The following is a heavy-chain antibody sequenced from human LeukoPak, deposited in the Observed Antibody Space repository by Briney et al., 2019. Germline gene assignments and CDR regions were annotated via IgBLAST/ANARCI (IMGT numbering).Heavy chain of an antibody. CDR2: ISAYNGNT. J-gene: IGHJ3*02. V-gene: IGHV1-18*01. CDR3: ARGGTNYYDSSGYYYDTNAFDI. CDR1: GYTFTSYG. Sequence: ASVKVSCKASGYTFTSYGISWVRQAPGQGLEWMGWISAYNGNTNYAQKLQGRVTMTTGTSTSTAYMELRSLRSDDTAVYYCARGGTNYYDSSGYYYDTNAFDIWGQGTMVTVSS. D-gene: IGHD3-22*01.